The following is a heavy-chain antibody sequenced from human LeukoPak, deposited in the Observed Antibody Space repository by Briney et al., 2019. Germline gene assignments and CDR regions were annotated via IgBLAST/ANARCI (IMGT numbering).Heavy chain of an antibody. V-gene: IGHV5-10-1*01. CDR3: ARCVTMVRGVITCAFDI. Sequence: GESLKISCKGSGYIFTSYWISWVRQMPGKGLEWMGRINPSDSYTNYSPSFQGHVTISADKSISTAYLQWSSLKASDTAMYYCARCVTMVRGVITCAFDIWGQGTMVTVSS. J-gene: IGHJ3*02. D-gene: IGHD3-10*01. CDR2: INPSDSYT. CDR1: GYIFTSYW.